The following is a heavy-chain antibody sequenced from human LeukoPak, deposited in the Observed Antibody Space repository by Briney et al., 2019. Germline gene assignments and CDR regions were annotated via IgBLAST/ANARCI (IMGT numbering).Heavy chain of an antibody. CDR3: ARVYLYYDSSGYYARIGY. J-gene: IGHJ4*02. D-gene: IGHD3-22*01. V-gene: IGHV1-2*06. Sequence: ASVKVSCKASGYTFTGYYMHWVRQAPGQGLEWMGRINPNSGGTNYVQKFQGRVTMTRDTSISTAYMELSRLRSDDTAVYYCARVYLYYDSSGYYARIGYWGQGTLVTVSS. CDR1: GYTFTGYY. CDR2: INPNSGGT.